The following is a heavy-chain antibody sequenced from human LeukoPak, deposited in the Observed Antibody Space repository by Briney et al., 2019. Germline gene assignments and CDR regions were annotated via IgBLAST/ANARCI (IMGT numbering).Heavy chain of an antibody. CDR1: GFTFSSYS. V-gene: IGHV3-21*01. J-gene: IGHJ4*02. CDR3: ARRPFWGPEDS. D-gene: IGHD7-27*01. Sequence: GGSLRLSCAASGFTFSSYSMHWVRQAPGKGLEWVSSISGSGSYVYSADSLKGRFTISRDNAKSSLFLQMNSLRAEDTAVYYCARRPFWGPEDSWGQGTLVTVSS. CDR2: ISGSGSYV.